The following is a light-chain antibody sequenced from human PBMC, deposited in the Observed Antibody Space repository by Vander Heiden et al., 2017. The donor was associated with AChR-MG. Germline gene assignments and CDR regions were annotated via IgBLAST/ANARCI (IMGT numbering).Light chain of an antibody. CDR1: LGIVNY. Sequence: DIQMTQSPSSLSAFVGDRVTITCRASLGIVNYVAWFQQKPGKAPKSLIHAASKSQSGVPSKFSGSGYGTHFTLTISSLQPEDFATYYCQQDSTYPWTFGQGTKVELK. CDR3: QQDSTYPWT. J-gene: IGKJ1*01. CDR2: AAS. V-gene: IGKV1-16*02.